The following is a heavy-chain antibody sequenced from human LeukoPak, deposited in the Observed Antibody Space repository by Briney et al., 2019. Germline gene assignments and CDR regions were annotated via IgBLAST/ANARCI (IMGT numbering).Heavy chain of an antibody. CDR1: GGSISSYY. J-gene: IGHJ4*02. V-gene: IGHV4-59*12. CDR3: ARLKQLDIDY. Sequence: SETLSLTCTVSGGSISSYYWSWIRQPPGKGLEWIGYIYYSGSTNYNPSLKSRVTISIDKSKNQFSLKLTSVTAADTAVYYCARLKQLDIDYWGQGTLVTVSS. CDR2: IYYSGST. D-gene: IGHD6-6*01.